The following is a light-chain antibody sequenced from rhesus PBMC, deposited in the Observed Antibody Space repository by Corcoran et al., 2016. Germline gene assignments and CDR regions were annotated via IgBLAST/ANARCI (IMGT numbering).Light chain of an antibody. CDR1: QGISSY. CDR2: YAT. CDR3: QRYSSLPFT. J-gene: IGKJ3*01. V-gene: IGKV1-25*01. Sequence: DIQMTQSPSSVSASGGDRVTITCRASQGISSYLAWYQQKPGKAPKLLIYYATTLQSGVPSRFSGSGSGTEFTLTISSLQPDDFATYYCQRYSSLPFTFGPGTKLDIK.